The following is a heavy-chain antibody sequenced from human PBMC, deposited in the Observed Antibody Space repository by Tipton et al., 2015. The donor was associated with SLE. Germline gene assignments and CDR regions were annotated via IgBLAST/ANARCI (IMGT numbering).Heavy chain of an antibody. CDR3: ARREVELAPLGFDY. V-gene: IGHV4-61*09. J-gene: IGHJ4*02. CDR1: GASISSGSYY. Sequence: TLSLTCTVSGASISSGSYYWNWIRQPAGKGLEWIGQIYTSGSTSYNPSLKSRVTISIDTSQNHFSLRLSSVTAADAAVYYCARREVELAPLGFDYWGQGTLVTVAS. CDR2: IYTSGST. D-gene: IGHD1-1*01.